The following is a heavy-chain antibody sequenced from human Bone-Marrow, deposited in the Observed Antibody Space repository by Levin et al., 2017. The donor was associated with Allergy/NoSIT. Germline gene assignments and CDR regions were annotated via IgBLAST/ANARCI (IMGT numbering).Heavy chain of an antibody. CDR1: GFTFSSFW. V-gene: IGHV3-74*01. CDR3: ASPLYDMLTGLYGVDV. Sequence: PGGSLRLSCAASGFTFSSFWMHWVRQVPGKGLVWVSRIDNEGTVTEYADSVKGRFTISRDNAKNTVYLQMNSLRAEDTAVYYCASPLYDMLTGLYGVDVWGQGTTVTVAS. D-gene: IGHD3-9*01. J-gene: IGHJ6*02. CDR2: IDNEGTVT.